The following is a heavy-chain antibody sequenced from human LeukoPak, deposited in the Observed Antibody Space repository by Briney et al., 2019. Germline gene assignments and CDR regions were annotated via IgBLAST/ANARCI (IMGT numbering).Heavy chain of an antibody. CDR2: IYYSGST. Sequence: SETLSLTCTVSGGSISTYYWSWIRQPPGKGLEWIGYIYYSGSTNYNPSLKGRVTISVDTSKNQFSLKLSSVTAADTAVYYCARIRTYYYDSSGYYDINWFDPWGQGTLVTVSS. V-gene: IGHV4-59*01. CDR1: GGSISTYY. CDR3: ARIRTYYYDSSGYYDINWFDP. D-gene: IGHD3-22*01. J-gene: IGHJ5*02.